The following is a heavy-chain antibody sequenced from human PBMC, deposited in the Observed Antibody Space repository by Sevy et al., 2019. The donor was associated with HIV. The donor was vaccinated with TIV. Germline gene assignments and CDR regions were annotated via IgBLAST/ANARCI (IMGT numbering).Heavy chain of an antibody. CDR1: GHTFSNYA. CDR2: IIPMFGAP. J-gene: IGHJ4*02. D-gene: IGHD6-13*01. V-gene: IGHV1-69*13. CDR3: ARDSLYSTNWAFDY. Sequence: ASVKVSCKASGHTFSNYAISWVRQAPGRGLEWMGGIIPMFGAPNYAQKFQGRVTITADESTSTAYMQLSSLRSEDTAVYYCARDSLYSTNWAFDYWGQGTLVTVSS.